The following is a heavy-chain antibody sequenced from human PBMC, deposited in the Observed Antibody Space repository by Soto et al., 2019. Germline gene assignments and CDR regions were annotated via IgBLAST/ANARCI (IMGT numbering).Heavy chain of an antibody. Sequence: PGGSLRLSCTASGFTFGDYAMSWFRQAPGKGLEWVGFIRSKAYGGTTEYAASVKGRFTISRDDSKSIAYLQMNSLKTEDTSVYYCTRDHIREGAAAGTKEYYFDYWGQGT. CDR1: GFTFGDYA. D-gene: IGHD6-13*01. CDR3: TRDHIREGAAAGTKEYYFDY. CDR2: IRSKAYGGTT. V-gene: IGHV3-49*03. J-gene: IGHJ4*02.